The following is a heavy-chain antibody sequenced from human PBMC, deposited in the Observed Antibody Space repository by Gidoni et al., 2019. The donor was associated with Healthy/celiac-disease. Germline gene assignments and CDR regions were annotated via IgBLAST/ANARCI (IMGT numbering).Heavy chain of an antibody. D-gene: IGHD6-19*01. V-gene: IGHV3-13*01. CDR2: IGSAGDT. Sequence: EVQLVESGGDLVQPGGSLRPPCLASGSPLRTYAIPWARQATGKGLEWVSGIGSAGDTLYLGSVKGRFTISRENARNSLYLQMHSLTAEDTAVYYCTRGPFERAGAVPGTSDYYFYGMDVWGQGTTVTFSS. J-gene: IGHJ6*02. CDR3: TRGPFERAGAVPGTSDYYFYGMDV. CDR1: GSPLRTYA.